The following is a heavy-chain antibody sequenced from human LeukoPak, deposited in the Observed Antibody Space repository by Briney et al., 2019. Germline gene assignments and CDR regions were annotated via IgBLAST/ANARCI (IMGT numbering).Heavy chain of an antibody. D-gene: IGHD3-22*01. CDR2: ISSSSSYI. CDR3: ARRWSYYDSSGYFDY. J-gene: IGHJ4*02. CDR1: GFTFSSYS. V-gene: IGHV3-21*01. Sequence: GGSLRLSGAASGFTFSSYSMNWVRQAPGKGLEWVSSISSSSSYIYYADSVKGRFTISRDNAKNSLYLQMNSLRAEDTAVYYCARRWSYYDSSGYFDYWGQGTLVTVSS.